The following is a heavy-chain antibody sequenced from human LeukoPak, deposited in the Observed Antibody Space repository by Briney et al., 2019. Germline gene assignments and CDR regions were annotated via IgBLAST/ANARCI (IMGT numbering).Heavy chain of an antibody. CDR3: ATYYYGSGSLY. V-gene: IGHV3-9*01. CDR1: GFTFDDYA. Sequence: GGSLRLSCVASGFTFDDYAIHWVRQARGKGLEWVSGISWNSGSIGYADSVKGRFAISRNNAKNSLYLQMNSLRAEDTALYYCATYYYGSGSLYWGQGTLVTVSS. CDR2: ISWNSGSI. J-gene: IGHJ4*02. D-gene: IGHD3-10*01.